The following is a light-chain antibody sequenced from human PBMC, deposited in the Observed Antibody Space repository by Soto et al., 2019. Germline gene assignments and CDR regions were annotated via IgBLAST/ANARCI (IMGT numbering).Light chain of an antibody. V-gene: IGLV1-44*01. CDR2: SNN. CDR1: SSNIGSNT. J-gene: IGLJ3*02. Sequence: QSVLTQPPSASVTPGQRVTISCSGSSSNIGSNTVNWYQQLPGTAPKLLIYSNNQRPSGVPDRFSGSKSGTSASLAISGLQSEDEADYYCAAWDDSLNGNWVFGGGTQLTVL. CDR3: AAWDDSLNGNWV.